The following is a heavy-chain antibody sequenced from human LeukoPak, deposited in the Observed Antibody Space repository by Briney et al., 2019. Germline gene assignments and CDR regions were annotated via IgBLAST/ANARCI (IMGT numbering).Heavy chain of an antibody. V-gene: IGHV4-59*01. D-gene: IGHD5-18*01. CDR2: IYYSGST. Sequence: PSETLSLTCTVSGGSISSYYWSWIRQPPGKGLEWIGYIYYSGSTNYNPSLKSRVTISVDTSKNQFSLKLSSVTAADTAVYYCARGYSYGCGDALDIWGQGTMVTVSS. CDR1: GGSISSYY. CDR3: ARGYSYGCGDALDI. J-gene: IGHJ3*02.